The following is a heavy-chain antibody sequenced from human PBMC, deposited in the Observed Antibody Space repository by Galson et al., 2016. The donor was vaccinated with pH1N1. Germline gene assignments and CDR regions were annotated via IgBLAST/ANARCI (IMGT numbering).Heavy chain of an antibody. CDR3: ARRDDYTLTFLDY. CDR2: IIGVFGTT. J-gene: IGHJ4*02. D-gene: IGHD5-24*01. CDR1: GGIFNNYG. V-gene: IGHV1-69*01. Sequence: CKASGGIFNNYGISWVRQAPGQGLEWMGGIIGVFGTTKYAQKFQDRVTITAAESTSTVYMEMSGLRSEDTAVYYCARRDDYTLTFLDYWGQGTLVTVAS.